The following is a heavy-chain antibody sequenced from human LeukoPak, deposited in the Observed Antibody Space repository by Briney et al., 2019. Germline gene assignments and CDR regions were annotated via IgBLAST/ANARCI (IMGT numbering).Heavy chain of an antibody. CDR3: AREMVRGVILFDY. CDR1: GYTFTGYY. CDR2: INPNSGGT. V-gene: IGHV1-2*02. D-gene: IGHD3-10*01. J-gene: IGHJ4*02. Sequence: VASVKVSCKASGYTFTGYYMHWVRQAPGQGLEWMGWINPNSGGTNYAQKFQGRVTMTRDTSISTAYMELSRLRSEDTAVYYCAREMVRGVILFDYWGQGTLVTVSS.